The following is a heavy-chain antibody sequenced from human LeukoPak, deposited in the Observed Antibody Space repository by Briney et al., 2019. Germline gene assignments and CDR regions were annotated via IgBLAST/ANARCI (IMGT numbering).Heavy chain of an antibody. CDR3: ARTMMVVANSAFDV. CDR2: INHSGST. D-gene: IGHD3-22*01. J-gene: IGHJ3*01. CDR1: GGSFSGYY. Sequence: SETLSLTCAVYGGSFSGYYWSWIRQPPGKGLEWIGEINHSGSTNYNPSLKSRVTISVDTSKNQFSLKLSSVTAADTAVYYCARTMMVVANSAFDVWGQGTMVTVSS. V-gene: IGHV4-34*01.